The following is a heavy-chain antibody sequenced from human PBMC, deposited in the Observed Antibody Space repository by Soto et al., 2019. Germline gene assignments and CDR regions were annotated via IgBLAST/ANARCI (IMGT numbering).Heavy chain of an antibody. V-gene: IGHV3-74*01. CDR2: LNEDGSQT. D-gene: IGHD1-1*01. CDR3: ERGAQDWHEIEY. J-gene: IGHJ4*02. Sequence: EVQLAESGGGLVQPGGSLRLSCTASEFTFSAHWMHWVRQAHGKGLMWVSRLNEDGSQTDHAESVKGRFAISRDNAKNTLFLQMTSLRVDDTAFYFCERGAQDWHEIEYWGQGTLGTVSS. CDR1: EFTFSAHW.